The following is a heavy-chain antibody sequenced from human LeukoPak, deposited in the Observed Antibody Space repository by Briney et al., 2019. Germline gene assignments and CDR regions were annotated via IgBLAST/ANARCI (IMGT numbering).Heavy chain of an antibody. D-gene: IGHD1-26*01. J-gene: IGHJ4*02. Sequence: GGSLRLSCEASGVSFSAAWMSWVRQAPGKGLEWVATINNDGSDKYYVDSVKGRFTLSRDNAKNSVYPQMNSLRVEDTAVYYCVNLGYSDGGQGTLVTVSS. CDR3: VNLGYSD. CDR1: GVSFSAAW. CDR2: INNDGSDK. V-gene: IGHV3-7*01.